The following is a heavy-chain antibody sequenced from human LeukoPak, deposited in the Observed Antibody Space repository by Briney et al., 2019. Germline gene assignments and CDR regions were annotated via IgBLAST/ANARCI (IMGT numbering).Heavy chain of an antibody. CDR2: ISGSGGST. J-gene: IGHJ5*02. Sequence: PGGSLRLSCAASGFTFSSYAMSWVRQAPGKGLEWFSIISGSGGSTYYADSVKGRFTISRDNSKNTLYLQMNSLRAEDTAVYYCANPYYYGSGSPDPWGQGTLVTVSS. V-gene: IGHV3-23*01. CDR3: ANPYYYGSGSPDP. D-gene: IGHD3-10*01. CDR1: GFTFSSYA.